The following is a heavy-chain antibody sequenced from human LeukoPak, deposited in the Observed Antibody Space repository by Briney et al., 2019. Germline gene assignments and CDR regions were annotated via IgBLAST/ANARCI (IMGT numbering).Heavy chain of an antibody. CDR2: IYYSGST. CDR3: ARGLGPIYFDY. D-gene: IGHD3-16*01. V-gene: IGHV4-61*01. J-gene: IGHJ4*02. CDR1: GGSVSSGNLY. Sequence: SETLSLTCTVSGGSVSSGNLYWSWIRQPPGKGLEWIGYIYYSGSTNYNPSLKSRVTVSADMSKNQSSLKLNSVTAADTAVYYCARGLGPIYFDYWGQGTLVTVSS.